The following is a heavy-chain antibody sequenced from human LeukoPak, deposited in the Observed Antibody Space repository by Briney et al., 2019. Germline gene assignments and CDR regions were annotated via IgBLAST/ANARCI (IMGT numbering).Heavy chain of an antibody. J-gene: IGHJ3*02. V-gene: IGHV4-39*07. D-gene: IGHD1-26*01. CDR1: GGSISSSSYY. CDR3: ARDPNFWELLDDAFDI. CDR2: IYYSGST. Sequence: PSETLSLTCTVSGGSISSSSYYWGWIRQPPGKGLEWIGSIYYSGSTYYNPSLKSRVTISVDTSKNQFSLKLSSVTAADTAVYYCARDPNFWELLDDAFDIWGQGTMVTVSS.